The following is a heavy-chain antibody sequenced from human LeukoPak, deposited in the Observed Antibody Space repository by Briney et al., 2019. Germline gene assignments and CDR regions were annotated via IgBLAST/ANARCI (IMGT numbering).Heavy chain of an antibody. CDR1: GFTFSSYG. Sequence: PGRSLRLSCAASGFTFSSYGMHWVRQAPGKGLEWVAFIRYDGSNKYYADSVKGRFTISRDNSKNTLYLQMNSLRAEDTAVYYCAKGGLGPRYAFDIWGQGTMVTVSS. CDR2: IRYDGSNK. CDR3: AKGGLGPRYAFDI. V-gene: IGHV3-30*02. J-gene: IGHJ3*02. D-gene: IGHD3/OR15-3a*01.